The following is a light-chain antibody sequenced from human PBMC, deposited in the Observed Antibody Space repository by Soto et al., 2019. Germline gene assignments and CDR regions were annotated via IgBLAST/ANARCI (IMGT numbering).Light chain of an antibody. V-gene: IGLV1-40*01. CDR1: SSNIGAGYD. J-gene: IGLJ3*02. Sequence: QLVLTQPPSMSGAPGQRVTISCTGSSSNIGAGYDVHWYQQLPGTAPKLLIYGNSHRPSGVPDRFSGSKSGTSASLAITGLQAEDEADYYCQSYDSSLSGLGVFGGGTQLTVL. CDR3: QSYDSSLSGLGV. CDR2: GNS.